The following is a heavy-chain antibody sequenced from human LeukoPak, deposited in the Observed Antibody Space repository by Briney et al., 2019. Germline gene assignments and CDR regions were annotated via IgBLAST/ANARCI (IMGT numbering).Heavy chain of an antibody. CDR3: ARGQGLRYYMDV. Sequence: ASVKVSCKASGYTFTSYGISWVRQAPGQGLEWMGWISAYNGNTNFAQKLQGRVTMTRDMSTSTVYMELSSLKSDDTAVYYCARGQGLRYYMDVWGKGTTVTVSS. CDR1: GYTFTSYG. J-gene: IGHJ6*03. CDR2: ISAYNGNT. V-gene: IGHV1-18*01.